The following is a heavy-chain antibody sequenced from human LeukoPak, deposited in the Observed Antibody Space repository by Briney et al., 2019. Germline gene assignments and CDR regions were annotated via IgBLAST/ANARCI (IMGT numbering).Heavy chain of an antibody. Sequence: ASVKVSCKASGYTFTSYGISWVRQAPGQGLEWMGWISAYNGNTNYAQKLQGRVTMTTVTSTSTAYMELRGLRSDDTAVYYCARDRIVGATDYYYYGMDVWGQGTTVTVSS. J-gene: IGHJ6*02. V-gene: IGHV1-18*01. CDR2: ISAYNGNT. CDR1: GYTFTSYG. CDR3: ARDRIVGATDYYYYGMDV. D-gene: IGHD1-26*01.